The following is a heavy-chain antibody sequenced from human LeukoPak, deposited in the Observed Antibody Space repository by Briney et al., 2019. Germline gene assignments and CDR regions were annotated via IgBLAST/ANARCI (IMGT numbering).Heavy chain of an antibody. D-gene: IGHD3-10*01. V-gene: IGHV4-34*01. CDR2: INHSGST. J-gene: IGHJ4*02. CDR1: GGSFSGYY. Sequence: SETLSLTCAVYGGSFSGYYWSWIRQPPGKGLEWIGEINHSGSTNYNPSLKSRVTISVDTSKNQFSLKLSSVTAADTAVYYCARGRIYYGSGSYHTARFDYWGQGTLVTVSS. CDR3: ARGRIYYGSGSYHTARFDY.